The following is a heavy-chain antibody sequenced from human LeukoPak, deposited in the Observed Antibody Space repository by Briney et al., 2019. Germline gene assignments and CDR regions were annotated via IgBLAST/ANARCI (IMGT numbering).Heavy chain of an antibody. J-gene: IGHJ4*02. CDR2: MNPNSGNT. D-gene: IGHD1-26*01. CDR3: ARGRSGSDPALDY. Sequence: GASVKVSCKASGYTFTSYDINWVRQATGQGLEWMGWMNPNSGNTGYAQKFQGRVTITRNTSISTAYMERRSLRSEDTAVYYCARGRSGSDPALDYRGQGTLVTVSS. V-gene: IGHV1-8*03. CDR1: GYTFTSYD.